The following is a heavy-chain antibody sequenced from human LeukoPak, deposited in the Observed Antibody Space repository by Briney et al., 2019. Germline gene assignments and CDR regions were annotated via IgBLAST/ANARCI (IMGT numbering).Heavy chain of an antibody. CDR1: GFIFSNYW. V-gene: IGHV3-7*04. CDR2: IKQDGSER. CDR3: ARDMIILQS. J-gene: IGHJ5*02. Sequence: GGSLRLSCSASGFIFSNYWMTWVRQAPGKGLEWVANIKQDGSERYYVDSVKGRFTISRDNAKKSLYLQMNSLRAEDTAVYFCARDMIILQSWGQGTLVTVSS. D-gene: IGHD3-16*01.